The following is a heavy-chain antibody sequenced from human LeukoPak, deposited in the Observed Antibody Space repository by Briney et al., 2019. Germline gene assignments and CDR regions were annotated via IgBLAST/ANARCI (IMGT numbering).Heavy chain of an antibody. D-gene: IGHD6-19*01. CDR3: AKDLRQWLVLDAFDI. J-gene: IGHJ3*02. CDR2: ISGSGGST. V-gene: IGHV3-23*01. Sequence: SGGSLRLSCAASGFTFSSYAMSWVRQAPGKGLEWVSAISGSGGSTYYADSVKGRFTISRDNSKNTLYLQMNSLRAEDTAVYYCAKDLRQWLVLDAFDIWGQGTMVTVSS. CDR1: GFTFSSYA.